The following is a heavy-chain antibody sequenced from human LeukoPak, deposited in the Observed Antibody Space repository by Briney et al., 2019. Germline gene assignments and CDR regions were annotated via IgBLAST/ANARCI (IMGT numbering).Heavy chain of an antibody. CDR3: ARHSYTSLLQLGAFDI. Sequence: PSETLSLTCTVSGGSISSYYWSWIRQPPGKGLEWIGYIYYSGSTNYNPSLKSRVTILVDTSKNQFSLKLSSVTAADTAVYYCARHSYTSLLQLGAFDIWGQGTMVTVSS. D-gene: IGHD5-18*01. CDR1: GGSISSYY. CDR2: IYYSGST. J-gene: IGHJ3*02. V-gene: IGHV4-59*08.